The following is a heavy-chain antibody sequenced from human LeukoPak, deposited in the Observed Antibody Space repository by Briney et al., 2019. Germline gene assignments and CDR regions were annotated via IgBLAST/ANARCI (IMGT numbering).Heavy chain of an antibody. D-gene: IGHD3-10*01. CDR1: GFTFSSYW. V-gene: IGHV3-7*01. Sequence: AGGSLRLSCAASGFTFSSYWMSWVRQAPGKGLEWVANIKQDGSEKYYVDSVKGRFTISRHNAKNSLYLQMNSLRAEDTAVYYCVRPMYYYGSGSPPGYWGQGTLVTVSS. J-gene: IGHJ4*02. CDR2: IKQDGSEK. CDR3: VRPMYYYGSGSPPGY.